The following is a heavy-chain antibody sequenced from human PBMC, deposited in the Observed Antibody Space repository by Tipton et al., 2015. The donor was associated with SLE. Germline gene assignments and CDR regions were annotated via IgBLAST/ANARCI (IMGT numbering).Heavy chain of an antibody. Sequence: QLVQSGPEVKKPGDSVKVSCKGFGYTFAGYYMHWVRQAPGQGLEWVGWINPNSGGTNYAQKFQGRVTMTRDTSISTAYLALNSLTSDDTAVYYCAGGNGATDFDYWGQGTLVTVSS. CDR3: AGGNGATDFDY. CDR1: GYTFAGYY. D-gene: IGHD4-23*01. J-gene: IGHJ4*02. V-gene: IGHV1-2*02. CDR2: INPNSGGT.